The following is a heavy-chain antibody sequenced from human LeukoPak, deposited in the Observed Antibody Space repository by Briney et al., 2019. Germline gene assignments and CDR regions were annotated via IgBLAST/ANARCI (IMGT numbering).Heavy chain of an antibody. V-gene: IGHV3-21*01. CDR2: ISSSSSYI. D-gene: IGHD3-10*01. Sequence: PGGSLRLSCAASGFTFSSYRMNWVRQAPGKRLECVSSISSSSSYIHYADSVKGRFTISRDNAKNSLYLQMNSLRAEDTAVYYCAREELGRYFDLWGRGALLTVSS. J-gene: IGHJ2*01. CDR1: GFTFSSYR. CDR3: AREELGRYFDL.